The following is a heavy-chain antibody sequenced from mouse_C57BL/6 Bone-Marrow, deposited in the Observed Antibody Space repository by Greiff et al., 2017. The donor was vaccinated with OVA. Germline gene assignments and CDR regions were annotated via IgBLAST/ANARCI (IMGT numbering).Heavy chain of an antibody. V-gene: IGHV3-8*01. J-gene: IGHJ1*03. Sequence: VQLQQSGPGLAKPSQTLSLTCSVTGYSITSDYWNWIRKFPGNKLEYMGYISYSGSTYYNPSLKSRISITRDTSKNQYYLQLNSVTTEDTATYYCAKSPYYYGSSYLEYFDVWGTGTTVTVSS. CDR2: ISYSGST. D-gene: IGHD1-1*01. CDR3: AKSPYYYGSSYLEYFDV. CDR1: GYSITSDY.